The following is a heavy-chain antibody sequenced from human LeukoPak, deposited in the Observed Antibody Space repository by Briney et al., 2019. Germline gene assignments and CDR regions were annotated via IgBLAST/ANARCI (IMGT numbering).Heavy chain of an antibody. CDR2: TSSSGSTI. CDR1: GFTFSSYE. J-gene: IGHJ4*02. D-gene: IGHD5-24*01. CDR3: ARDGIRDGYNYFDY. Sequence: GGSLRLSCAASGFTFSSYEMNWVRQAPGKGLEWVSYTSSSGSTIYYADSVKGRFTISRDNAKNSLYLQMNSLRAEDTAVYYCARDGIRDGYNYFDYWGQGTLVTVSS. V-gene: IGHV3-48*03.